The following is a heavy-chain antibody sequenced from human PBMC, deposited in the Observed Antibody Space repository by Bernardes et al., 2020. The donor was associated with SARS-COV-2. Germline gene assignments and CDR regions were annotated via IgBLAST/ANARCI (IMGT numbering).Heavy chain of an antibody. CDR1: GYSFTSYW. Sequence: GESLKISCKGSGYSFTSYWIGWVRQMPGKGLEWMGIIYPGDSDTRYSPSFQGQVTISADKSISTAYLQWSSLKASDTAMYYCARGGSGYGDSVGNDYWGQGTLVTVSS. V-gene: IGHV5-51*01. J-gene: IGHJ4*02. CDR3: ARGGSGYGDSVGNDY. CDR2: IYPGDSDT. D-gene: IGHD4-17*01.